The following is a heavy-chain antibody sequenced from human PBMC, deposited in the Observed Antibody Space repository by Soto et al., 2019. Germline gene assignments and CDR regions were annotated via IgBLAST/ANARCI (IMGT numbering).Heavy chain of an antibody. J-gene: IGHJ4*02. V-gene: IGHV3-33*01. D-gene: IGHD2-15*01. CDR2: IWYDGSNK. CDR3: ARDARGGTCYVDY. Sequence: GGSLRLSCAASGFTFSNYGIHWVRQAPGKGLEWVALIWYDGSNKYYGDPVKGRFSFSRDNSKNTLYLQMNSLRVEDTAVYYCARDARGGTCYVDYWGQGTLVTVSS. CDR1: GFTFSNYG.